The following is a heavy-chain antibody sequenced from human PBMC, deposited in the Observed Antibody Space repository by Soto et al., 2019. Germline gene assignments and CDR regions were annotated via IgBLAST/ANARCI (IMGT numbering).Heavy chain of an antibody. V-gene: IGHV3-49*04. D-gene: IGHD2-2*01. CDR1: GFTFGDYA. J-gene: IGHJ6*02. Sequence: PGGSLRLSCTASGFTFGDYAMSWVRQAPGKGLEWVGFIRSKAYGGTTEYAASVKGRFTISRDDSKSIAYLQMNSLKTEDTAVYYCTRGLIVVVPAAYFPVSVYYYYGMDVWGQGTTVTVSS. CDR3: TRGLIVVVPAAYFPVSVYYYYGMDV. CDR2: IRSKAYGGTT.